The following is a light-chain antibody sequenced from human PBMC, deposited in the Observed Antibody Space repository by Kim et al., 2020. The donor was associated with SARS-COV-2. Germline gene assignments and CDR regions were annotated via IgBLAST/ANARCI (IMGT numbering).Light chain of an antibody. CDR2: FTS. Sequence: DIEMTQSPSSLSASVGDRVTITCRASQSISKNVNWYQQRPGKAPNLLIYFTSTLQTGVPSRFSGSGSATDFTLTISSLQPEDVGTYHCKQSFSTPYTFGQGTKLEI. J-gene: IGKJ2*01. CDR3: KQSFSTPYT. CDR1: QSISKN. V-gene: IGKV1-39*01.